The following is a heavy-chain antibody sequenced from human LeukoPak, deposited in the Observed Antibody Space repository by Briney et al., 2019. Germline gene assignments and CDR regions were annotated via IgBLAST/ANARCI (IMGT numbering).Heavy chain of an antibody. D-gene: IGHD3-22*01. CDR1: GFTFSSYW. CDR2: ISGDGRNI. V-gene: IGHV3-74*01. J-gene: IGHJ4*02. Sequence: GGSLRLSCVASGFTFSSYWMHWVRQDPRKGLVWVSRISGDGRNINYADSVRGRFTISRDNAKNTLYLQMNSLRTEDTALYYCSRGYGIVVVTGPYDYWGQGTLVTVSS. CDR3: SRGYGIVVVTGPYDY.